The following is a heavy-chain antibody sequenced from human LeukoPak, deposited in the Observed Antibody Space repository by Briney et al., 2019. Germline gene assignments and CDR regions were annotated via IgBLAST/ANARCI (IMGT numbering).Heavy chain of an antibody. J-gene: IGHJ4*02. CDR3: ARVTVETTLDY. Sequence: SETLSLTCAVYGGSFSDYYWSWIRQLPGKGLEWIGEINHSGSTNYNPSLKSRVTISVDTSKNQFSLKLSSVTAADTAVYYCARVTVETTLDYWGQGTLVTVSS. V-gene: IGHV4-34*01. CDR2: INHSGST. D-gene: IGHD4-17*01. CDR1: GGSFSDYY.